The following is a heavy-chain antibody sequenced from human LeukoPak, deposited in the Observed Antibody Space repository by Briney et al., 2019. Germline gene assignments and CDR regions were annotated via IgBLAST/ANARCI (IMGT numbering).Heavy chain of an antibody. V-gene: IGHV3-30*18. CDR2: ISYDGSTK. CDR3: AKGSKAVIFTRDHYMDV. D-gene: IGHD3/OR15-3a*01. Sequence: GGSLRHSCTASGFTFSTYGMHWVRQAPGKGLEWVTLISYDGSTKYYSDSVKGRFTLSRDNSKNTLYLQMNSLRAEDTAVYYCAKGSKAVIFTRDHYMDVWGKGTTVTISS. CDR1: GFTFSTYG. J-gene: IGHJ6*03.